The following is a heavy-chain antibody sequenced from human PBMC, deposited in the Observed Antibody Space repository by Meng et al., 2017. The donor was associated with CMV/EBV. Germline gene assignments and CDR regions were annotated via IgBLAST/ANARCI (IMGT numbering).Heavy chain of an antibody. CDR2: IIPILGIA. V-gene: IGHV1-69*10. CDR1: GGTFSSYA. Sequence: SVKVSCKASGGTFSSYAISWVRQAPGQGLEWMGGIIPILGIANYAQKFQGRVTITADKSTSTAYMELSSLRSEDTAVYYCARDGIAARRSYYYYGMDVWGQGTTVTVSS. J-gene: IGHJ6*02. D-gene: IGHD6-6*01. CDR3: ARDGIAARRSYYYYGMDV.